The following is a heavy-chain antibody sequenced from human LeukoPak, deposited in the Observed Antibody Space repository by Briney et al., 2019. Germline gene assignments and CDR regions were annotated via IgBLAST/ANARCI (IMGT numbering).Heavy chain of an antibody. V-gene: IGHV4-59*01. Sequence: SETLSLTCTVSGGSISSYYWSWIRQSPGKGLEWIGYIYYSGSTNYNPSLKSRVTISGDTSKNQFSLKLSSVTAADTAVYYCARGRDGYVNYYYYYGMDVWGQGTTVTVSS. CDR1: GGSISSYY. CDR3: ARGRDGYVNYYYYYGMDV. J-gene: IGHJ6*02. CDR2: IYYSGST. D-gene: IGHD5-24*01.